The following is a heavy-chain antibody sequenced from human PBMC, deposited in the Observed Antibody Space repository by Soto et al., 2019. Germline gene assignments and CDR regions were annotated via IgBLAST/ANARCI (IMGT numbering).Heavy chain of an antibody. Sequence: VQLVESGGGVVQPGRSLRLSCAGSGFTFSDYAMHWVRQAPGKGLEWVAVVSHDGRNTHYADSVKGRFTTSRDSSKNTVSLEMTSLRAEDTAVYYCAKGGRQWLVTSDFNYWGQGALVTVSS. CDR2: VSHDGRNT. J-gene: IGHJ4*02. CDR3: AKGGRQWLVTSDFNY. CDR1: GFTFSDYA. V-gene: IGHV3-30*18. D-gene: IGHD6-19*01.